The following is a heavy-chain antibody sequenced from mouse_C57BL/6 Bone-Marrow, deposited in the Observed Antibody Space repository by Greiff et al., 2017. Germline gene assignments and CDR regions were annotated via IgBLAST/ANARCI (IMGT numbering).Heavy chain of an antibody. J-gene: IGHJ3*01. V-gene: IGHV1-81*01. CDR3: ARSPSYYGYGWFAY. Sequence: QVQLQQSGAELARPGASVKLSCKASGYTFTSYGISWVKQRTGQGLEWIGEIYPRSGNTYYNEKFKGKATLTVDTSSSTAYMELNSLTSEDSAVYYCARSPSYYGYGWFAYWGQGTLVTVSA. D-gene: IGHD2-2*01. CDR1: GYTFTSYG. CDR2: IYPRSGNT.